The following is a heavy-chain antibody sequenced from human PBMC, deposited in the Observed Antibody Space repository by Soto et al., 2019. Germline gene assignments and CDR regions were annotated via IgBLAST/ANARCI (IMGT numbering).Heavy chain of an antibody. CDR3: TREAGYCSRTSCYRRAFDS. CDR1: GFTFSSHW. J-gene: IGHJ3*02. D-gene: IGHD2-2*01. V-gene: IGHV3-74*01. Sequence: EVQLVESGGDLVQPGGSLRLSCAASGFTFSSHWMHWVRRVPGKGLVWVSHINTDVGITGYADSVKGRFTISRDNAKNTLYLQMNGLRGEDTSVYYCTREAGYCSRTSCYRRAFDSWGQGTMVTVSS. CDR2: INTDVGIT.